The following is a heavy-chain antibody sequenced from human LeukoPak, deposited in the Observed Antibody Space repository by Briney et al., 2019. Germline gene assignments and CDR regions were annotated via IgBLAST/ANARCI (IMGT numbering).Heavy chain of an antibody. V-gene: IGHV4-39*02. D-gene: IGHD1-1*01. Sequence: SETLSFTCTVSGGSISSTSYYWGWIRQPPGKGLEWITSIYYSGNTYYNPSLKSRVTISVDMSKNQFSLKLNSVTAADTAVYYCAKDEGRLITNWYRQYWGQGTPVTVSS. J-gene: IGHJ4*02. CDR1: GGSISSTSYY. CDR2: IYYSGNT. CDR3: AKDEGRLITNWYRQY.